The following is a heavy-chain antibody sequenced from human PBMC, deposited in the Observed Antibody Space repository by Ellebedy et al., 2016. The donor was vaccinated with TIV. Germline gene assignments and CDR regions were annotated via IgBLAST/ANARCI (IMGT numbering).Heavy chain of an antibody. J-gene: IGHJ4*02. CDR3: ARAIRGSDVDY. Sequence: MPSETLSLTCAVSGGSISSGGYSWSWIRQPPGKGLEWIGYIYHSGSTYYNPSLKSRVTISVDRSKNQFSLKLSSVTAADTAVYYCARAIRGSDVDYWGQGTLVTVS. CDR1: GGSISSGGYS. V-gene: IGHV4-30-2*01. CDR2: IYHSGST. D-gene: IGHD2-21*02.